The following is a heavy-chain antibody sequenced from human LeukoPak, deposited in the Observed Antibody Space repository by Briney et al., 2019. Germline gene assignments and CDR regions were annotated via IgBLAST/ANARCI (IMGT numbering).Heavy chain of an antibody. CDR3: ANDDIGDYYDSSGYPH. D-gene: IGHD3-22*01. CDR1: GFTFSSYG. Sequence: GGSLRLSCAASGFTFSSYGMSWVRQAPGKGLEWVSAISGSGGSTYYAYSVRGRFTISRDNSKNTLYLQMNSLRAEDTAVYYCANDDIGDYYDSSGYPHWGQGTLVTVSS. CDR2: ISGSGGST. J-gene: IGHJ1*01. V-gene: IGHV3-23*01.